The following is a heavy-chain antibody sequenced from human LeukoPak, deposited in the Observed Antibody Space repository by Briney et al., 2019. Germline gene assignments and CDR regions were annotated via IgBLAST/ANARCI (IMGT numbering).Heavy chain of an antibody. CDR3: ARAPLGMGFDS. J-gene: IGHJ5*01. V-gene: IGHV3-23*01. CDR2: ITSSGGGT. Sequence: PGGSLRLSCAASGFTFSTYAMTWVRQAPGKGLEWVSSITSSGGGTYYADSVRGRFTISRDNSKNTLYLQMKSLRVEDTAIYYCARAPLGMGFDSWGQGTVVTVSS. CDR1: GFTFSTYA. D-gene: IGHD3-3*01.